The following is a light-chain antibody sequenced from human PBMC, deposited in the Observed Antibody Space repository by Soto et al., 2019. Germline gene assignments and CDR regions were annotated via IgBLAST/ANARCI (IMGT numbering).Light chain of an antibody. J-gene: IGKJ1*01. V-gene: IGKV3D-11*03. CDR1: QGVSSN. CDR2: AAS. CDR3: QQSGDSQWT. Sequence: EIVLTQSPATLSLSPGEIATLSFRASQGVSSNLAWYQQKPGQAPRLLINAASNRATGIPDRFSGSGSGMDFTLTISSLEPEDFAVYYCQQSGDSQWTFGQGTKVDIK.